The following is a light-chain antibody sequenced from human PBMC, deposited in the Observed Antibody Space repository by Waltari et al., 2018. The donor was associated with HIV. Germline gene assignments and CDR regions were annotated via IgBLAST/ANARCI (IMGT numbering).Light chain of an antibody. Sequence: QSVLTPPPSASGTPGQRVTIPCSGRSSNIGSNTVTWYQQLPGTAPKLLIYSNNQRPSGVPDRFSGSKSGTSASLAISGLQSEDEGDYYCAAWDDSLNAVVFGGGTKLTVL. CDR1: SSNIGSNT. J-gene: IGLJ2*01. V-gene: IGLV1-44*01. CDR3: AAWDDSLNAVV. CDR2: SNN.